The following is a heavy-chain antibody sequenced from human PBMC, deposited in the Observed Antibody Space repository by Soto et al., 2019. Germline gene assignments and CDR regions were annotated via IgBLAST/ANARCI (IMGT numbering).Heavy chain of an antibody. CDR1: GFTFSSYG. Sequence: QVQLVESGGGVVQPGRSLRLSCAASGFTFSSYGMHWVRQAPGKGLEWVAVIWYDGSNKYYADSVKGRFTISRDNSKNTLYLQMNSLRAEDTAVYYCASWQQLVPDGMDVWGQGTTVTVSS. J-gene: IGHJ6*02. V-gene: IGHV3-33*01. CDR3: ASWQQLVPDGMDV. CDR2: IWYDGSNK. D-gene: IGHD6-13*01.